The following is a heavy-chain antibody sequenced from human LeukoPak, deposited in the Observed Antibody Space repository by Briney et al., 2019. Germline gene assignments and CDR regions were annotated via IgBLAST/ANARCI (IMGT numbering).Heavy chain of an antibody. CDR3: AREGPDIVVVPAARACGMDV. CDR2: ISSSSSYI. V-gene: IGHV3-21*01. D-gene: IGHD2-2*01. J-gene: IGHJ6*02. Sequence: GGSLRLSCAASGFTFSSYSMNWVRQAPGKGLEWVSSISSSSSYIYYADSVKGRFTISRDNAKNSLYLQMNSLGAEDTAVYYCAREGPDIVVVPAARACGMDVWGQGTTVTVSS. CDR1: GFTFSSYS.